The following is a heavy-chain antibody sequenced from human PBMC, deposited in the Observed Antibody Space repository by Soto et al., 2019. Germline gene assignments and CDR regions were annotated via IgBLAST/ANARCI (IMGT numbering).Heavy chain of an antibody. CDR3: ARENCSGGSCWYYFDY. CDR1: GYTFTSYY. CDR2: INPSGGST. J-gene: IGHJ4*02. D-gene: IGHD2-15*01. V-gene: IGHV1-46*01. Sequence: QVQLVQSGAEVKKPGASVKVSCKASGYTFTSYYMHWVRQAPGQGLEWMGIINPSGGSTRYAQKFQGRVTMTRDTSTSTVYMELSSLRSEDTAVYYCARENCSGGSCWYYFDYWGQGTLVTVSS.